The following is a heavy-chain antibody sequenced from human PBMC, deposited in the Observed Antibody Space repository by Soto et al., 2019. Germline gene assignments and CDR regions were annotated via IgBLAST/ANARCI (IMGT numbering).Heavy chain of an antibody. CDR2: MNPNSGNT. J-gene: IGHJ3*02. V-gene: IGHV1-8*01. Sequence: QVQLVQSGAEVKKPGASVKVSCKASGYTFTSYDINWVRQATGQGLEWMGWMNPNSGNTGYAQKFQGRVTMTRNTSISTAYMELSSLRSEDTAVYYCAGVVRNYYDSSGYYVGPNDAFDIWGQGTMVTVSS. CDR1: GYTFTSYD. D-gene: IGHD3-22*01. CDR3: AGVVRNYYDSSGYYVGPNDAFDI.